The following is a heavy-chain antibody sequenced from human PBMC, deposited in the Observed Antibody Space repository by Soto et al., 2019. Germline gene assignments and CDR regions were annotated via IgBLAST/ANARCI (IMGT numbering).Heavy chain of an antibody. J-gene: IGHJ4*01. Sequence: SVKVSCKTFGYTFTNYVIHWVRQAPGQGLEWMGWINAGTGNTKYSQKLQDRLTISRDTSAATAYLDLSRLASEDTAVYYCARGRASWYWDFWGHGTLVTVSS. V-gene: IGHV1-3*01. CDR2: INAGTGNT. CDR1: GYTFTNYV. CDR3: ARGRASWYWDF. D-gene: IGHD2-8*02.